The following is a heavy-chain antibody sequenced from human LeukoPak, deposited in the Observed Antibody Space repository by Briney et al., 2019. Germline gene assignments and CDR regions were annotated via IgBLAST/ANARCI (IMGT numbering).Heavy chain of an antibody. CDR3: ARDGRGYSSSWADY. Sequence: GGSLRLSCEVSGFTFSSYWMSWVRQAPGKGLEWVANIKQDGSEKNYVDSVKGRFTISRDNAKNSLYLQMNSLRAEDTAVYYCARDGRGYSSSWADYWGQGTLVTVSS. D-gene: IGHD6-13*01. J-gene: IGHJ4*02. CDR1: GFTFSSYW. V-gene: IGHV3-7*03. CDR2: IKQDGSEK.